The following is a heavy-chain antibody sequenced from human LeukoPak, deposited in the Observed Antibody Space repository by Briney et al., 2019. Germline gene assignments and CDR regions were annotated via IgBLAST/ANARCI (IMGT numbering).Heavy chain of an antibody. CDR2: ISYDGSNK. CDR3: ARGMDYDILAGPPDY. Sequence: TGRSLRLSCAASEFTFSSYATHWVRQAPGKGLEWVALISYDGSNKEYADSVKGRFTISRDNSKNSLYLQMNSLRGEDTAVYYCARGMDYDILAGPPDYWGQGTLVTVSS. J-gene: IGHJ4*02. V-gene: IGHV3-30*04. D-gene: IGHD3-9*01. CDR1: EFTFSSYA.